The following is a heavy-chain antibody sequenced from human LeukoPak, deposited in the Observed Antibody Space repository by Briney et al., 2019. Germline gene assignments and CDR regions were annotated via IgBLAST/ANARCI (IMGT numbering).Heavy chain of an antibody. CDR1: GFTFSSYA. CDR2: ISYDGSNK. CDR3: ARSKQWLVLGY. V-gene: IGHV3-30*04. Sequence: GRSLRLSCAASGFTFSSYAMHWVRQAPGKGLEWVAVISYDGSNKYYADSVKGRFTISRDNSKNTLYLQMNSLRAEDTAVYYCARSKQWLVLGYWGQGTLVTVSS. J-gene: IGHJ4*02. D-gene: IGHD6-19*01.